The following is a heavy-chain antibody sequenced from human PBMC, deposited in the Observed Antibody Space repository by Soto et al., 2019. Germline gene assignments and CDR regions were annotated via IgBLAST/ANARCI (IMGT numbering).Heavy chain of an antibody. CDR3: ARDRVKGYGEWSNAFDI. CDR1: GFPFSSYW. V-gene: IGHV3-7*01. J-gene: IGHJ3*02. D-gene: IGHD4-17*01. CDR2: IKQDGSEK. Sequence: GGSLRLSCAASGFPFSSYWMSWVRQAPGKGLEWVANIKQDGSEKYYVDSVKGRFTISRDNAKNSLYLQMNSLRAEDTAVYYCARDRVKGYGEWSNAFDIWGQGTMVTVSS.